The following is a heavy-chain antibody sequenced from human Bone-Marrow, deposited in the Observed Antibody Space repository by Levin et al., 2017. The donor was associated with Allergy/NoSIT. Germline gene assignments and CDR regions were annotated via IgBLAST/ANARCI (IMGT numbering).Heavy chain of an antibody. D-gene: IGHD3-16*01. CDR2: IFLKSGRA. J-gene: IGHJ6*02. CDR3: IKDLTPGGADV. CDR1: GSNFEDCA. Sequence: SLKISCAVSGSNFEDCAMHWVRQVPGKGLEWVSGIFLKSGRAGYADSVKGRFTNSRDNAQKSLFFLQMNSLSAEDTALYYCIKDLTPGGADVWGQGTTVTVSS. V-gene: IGHV3-9*01.